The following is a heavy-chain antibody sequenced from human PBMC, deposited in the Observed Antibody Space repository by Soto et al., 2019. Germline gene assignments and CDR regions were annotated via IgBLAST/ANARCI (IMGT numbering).Heavy chain of an antibody. V-gene: IGHV3-23*01. J-gene: IGHJ4*02. D-gene: IGHD3-9*01. Sequence: EVQLLESGGGLVQPGGSLRLSCAASGFTFSSYAMSWVRQAPGKGLEWVSAISGSGGSTYYADSVKGRFTISRDNSKNTLYLQMNSLRAEDTAVYYCAKSLRYFDWLLPNYFDYWGQGTLVTVSS. CDR2: ISGSGGST. CDR3: AKSLRYFDWLLPNYFDY. CDR1: GFTFSSYA.